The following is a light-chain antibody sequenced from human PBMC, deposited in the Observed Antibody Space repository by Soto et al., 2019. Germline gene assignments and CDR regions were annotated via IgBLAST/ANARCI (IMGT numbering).Light chain of an antibody. V-gene: IGKV2-28*01. CDR3: MQALQTHLFT. CDR2: LGS. Sequence: DIVMTQSPLYLPVTPGEPASISCRSSQSLLHSDGYNYLDWYLQKPGQSPQLLIYLGSNRASGVPDRFSGSGSGTDFTLKISRVEAEDVGVYYCMQALQTHLFTFGPGTKVDLK. J-gene: IGKJ3*01. CDR1: QSLLHSDGYNY.